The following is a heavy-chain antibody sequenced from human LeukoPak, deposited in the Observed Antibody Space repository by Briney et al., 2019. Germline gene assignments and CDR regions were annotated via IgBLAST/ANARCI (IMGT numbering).Heavy chain of an antibody. D-gene: IGHD1-1*01. CDR2: INPSGGST. CDR3: ARDSSNEENYYYYYMDV. V-gene: IGHV1-46*01. J-gene: IGHJ6*03. CDR1: GYTFTSYY. Sequence: ASVKVSCKASGYTFTSYYMHWVRQAPGQGLEWMGIINPSGGSTSYAQKFQGRVTTTRDMSTSTVYMELSSLRSEDTAVYYCARDSSNEENYYYYYMDVWGKGTTVTVS.